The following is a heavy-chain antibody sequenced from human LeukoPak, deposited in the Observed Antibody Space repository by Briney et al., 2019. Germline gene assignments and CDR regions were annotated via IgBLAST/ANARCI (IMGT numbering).Heavy chain of an antibody. CDR2: IYTSGST. CDR3: AREWVWGLVVY. V-gene: IGHV4-61*02. Sequence: SQTLSLTCTVSGGSISSGSYYWSRIRQPAGKGLEWIGRIYTSGSTNYNPSLKSRVTISVDTSKNQFSLKLSSVTAADTAVYYCAREWVWGLVVYWGQGTLVTVSS. CDR1: GGSISSGSYY. D-gene: IGHD7-27*01. J-gene: IGHJ4*02.